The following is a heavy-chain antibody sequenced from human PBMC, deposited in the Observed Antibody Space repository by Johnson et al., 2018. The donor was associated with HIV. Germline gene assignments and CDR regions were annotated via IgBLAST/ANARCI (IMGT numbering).Heavy chain of an antibody. J-gene: IGHJ3*02. V-gene: IGHV3-30*04. D-gene: IGHD3-22*01. CDR2: IWYDGSNK. CDR3: AKDPSVYISMIELSRGAFDI. CDR1: GFTFSSYA. Sequence: QVQLVESGGGVVQPGRSLRLSCAASGFTFSSYAMHWVRQAPGKGLEWVAVIWYDGSNKYYADSVKGRFTISRDNSKNMLYLQVNSLRVDDTAVYYCAKDPSVYISMIELSRGAFDIWGQGTMVTVSS.